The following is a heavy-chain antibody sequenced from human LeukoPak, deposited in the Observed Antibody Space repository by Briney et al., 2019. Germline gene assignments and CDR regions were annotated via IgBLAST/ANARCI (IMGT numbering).Heavy chain of an antibody. Sequence: SETLSLTCTVSGGSINGYYLSWIRQPPGKGLEWIGRIYTSGSTNYNPSLKSRVTMSVDTSKNQFSLKLSSVTAADTAVYYCARVNDFYNWFDPWGQGTLVTVSS. CDR2: IYTSGST. CDR3: ARVNDFYNWFDP. J-gene: IGHJ5*02. V-gene: IGHV4-4*07. D-gene: IGHD2/OR15-2a*01. CDR1: GGSINGYY.